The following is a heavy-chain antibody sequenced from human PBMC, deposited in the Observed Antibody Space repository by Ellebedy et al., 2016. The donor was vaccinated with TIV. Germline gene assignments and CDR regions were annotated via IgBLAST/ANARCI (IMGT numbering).Heavy chain of an antibody. D-gene: IGHD3-22*01. J-gene: IGHJ4*02. CDR2: ISYDGSNK. Sequence: PGGSLRLSCAASGFTFSSYAMHWVRQAPGKGLEWVAVISYDGSNKYYADSVKGRFTISRDNSKNTLYLQMNSLRAEDTAVYYCAREGRHYYDSSGAFDYWGQGTLVTVSS. CDR3: AREGRHYYDSSGAFDY. CDR1: GFTFSSYA. V-gene: IGHV3-30-3*01.